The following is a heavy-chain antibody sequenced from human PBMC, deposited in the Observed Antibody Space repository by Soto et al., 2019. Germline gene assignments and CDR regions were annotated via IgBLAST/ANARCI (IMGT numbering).Heavy chain of an antibody. V-gene: IGHV3-23*01. Sequence: GGSLRLSCTASGFTFNNYAMSWVRQAPGKGLEWVSLISATGGGTYYADSVKGRFSISRDNSKNTLYLQMNSLRAEDTAVYYCVKDRTEGGNSAFYFDFWGQGAQVTVSS. J-gene: IGHJ4*02. CDR1: GFTFNNYA. CDR2: ISATGGGT. CDR3: VKDRTEGGNSAFYFDF. D-gene: IGHD3-16*01.